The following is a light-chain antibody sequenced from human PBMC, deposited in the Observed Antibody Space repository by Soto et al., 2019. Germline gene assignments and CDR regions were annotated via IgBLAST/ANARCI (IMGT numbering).Light chain of an antibody. CDR1: GSDVGGYNY. CDR3: SSYTSASTPLV. CDR2: DVS. Sequence: QSALTQPASVSGSPGQSITISCTGTGSDVGGYNYVSWYQQHPGKAPKGMIYDVSNRPSGVSNRFSGSKSGNTASLTISGLQAEDEADYYCSSYTSASTPLVFGGGTKVTVL. J-gene: IGLJ2*01. V-gene: IGLV2-14*01.